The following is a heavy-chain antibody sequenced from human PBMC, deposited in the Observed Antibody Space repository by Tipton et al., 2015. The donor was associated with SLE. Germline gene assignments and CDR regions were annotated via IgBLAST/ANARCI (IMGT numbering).Heavy chain of an antibody. D-gene: IGHD3/OR15-3a*01. Sequence: TLSLTCTVSGVSISTNYWSWIRQPPGKGLEWIGYIYYSGHTDSGHTNCNPSLNSRATISVDTSKNQFPLRLNSVTAADTAVYYCARESYYAYWNGWGIDYWGQGFLVTVSS. CDR2: IYYSGHT. V-gene: IGHV4-59*12. CDR1: GVSISTNY. CDR3: ARESYYAYWNGWGIDY. J-gene: IGHJ4*02.